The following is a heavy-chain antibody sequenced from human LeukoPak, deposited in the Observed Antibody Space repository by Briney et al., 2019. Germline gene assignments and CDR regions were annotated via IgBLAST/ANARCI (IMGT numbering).Heavy chain of an antibody. J-gene: IGHJ4*02. CDR3: ASSSGWYLSSDY. CDR2: IWYDGSDK. D-gene: IGHD6-19*01. Sequence: GGSLRLSCAASGFTFRTYGMHWVRQAPGKGLEWVAVIWYDGSDKYHADSVKGRFTISRDNAKNMLYLQMNSLRAEDTAVYYCASSSGWYLSSDYWGQGTLVTVSS. CDR1: GFTFRTYG. V-gene: IGHV3-33*01.